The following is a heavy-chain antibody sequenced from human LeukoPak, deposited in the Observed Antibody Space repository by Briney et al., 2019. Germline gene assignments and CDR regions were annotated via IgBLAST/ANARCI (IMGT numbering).Heavy chain of an antibody. Sequence: GGSLRLSCAASGFTFSSYWMSWVRQAPGKGLEWVANIKQDGSEKYYVDSVKGRFTISRDNSKNTVYLQMNSLRAEDTAIYYCAKHSHDGSAPYYEVQLDYWGQGTLVTVSS. CDR2: IKQDGSEK. J-gene: IGHJ4*02. CDR1: GFTFSSYW. CDR3: AKHSHDGSAPYYEVQLDY. V-gene: IGHV3-7*03. D-gene: IGHD3-22*01.